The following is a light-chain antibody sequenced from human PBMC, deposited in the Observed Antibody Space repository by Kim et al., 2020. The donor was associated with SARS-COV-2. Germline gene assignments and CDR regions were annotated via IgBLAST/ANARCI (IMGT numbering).Light chain of an antibody. CDR1: QGISSY. V-gene: IGKV1-9*01. CDR3: QQLNSYPWT. Sequence: IQLTQSPSSLSASVGDRVTITCRASQGISSYLPWYQQKPGKAPKLLIYAASTLQSGVPSRFSGSGSGTDFTLTISSLQPEDFATYYCQQLNSYPWTFGQGTKVDIK. CDR2: AAS. J-gene: IGKJ1*01.